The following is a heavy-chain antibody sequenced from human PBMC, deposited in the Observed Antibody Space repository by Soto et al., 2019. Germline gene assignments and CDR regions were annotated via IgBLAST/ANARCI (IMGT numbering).Heavy chain of an antibody. CDR1: GGSFSAYY. CDR3: VRGLRYSGMDV. J-gene: IGHJ6*02. V-gene: IGHV4-34*01. CDR2: IDHSGST. Sequence: QVQLQQWGAGLLKPSETLSLTCAVNGGSFSAYYWTWIRQPPGRGLEWIGEIDHSGSTNYNPSLESRVTISIDTAKNRFSLNVTSVTAADTAVYYCVRGLRYSGMDVWGQGTTVTGS. D-gene: IGHD2-15*01.